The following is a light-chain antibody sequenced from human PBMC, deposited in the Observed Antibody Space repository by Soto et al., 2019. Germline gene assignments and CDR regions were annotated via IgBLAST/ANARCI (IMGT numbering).Light chain of an antibody. CDR2: GAS. CDR1: QDIRNE. V-gene: IGKV1-6*01. Sequence: AIQMTQSPSSLSASVGDRVTITCRASQDIRNELGWYQQRPGKAPKALIYGASNLQSGVPSRFSGSGFGTEFTLTISILQPEDLATYYCLQDRNYPRTFGQGNKVVSK. J-gene: IGKJ1*01. CDR3: LQDRNYPRT.